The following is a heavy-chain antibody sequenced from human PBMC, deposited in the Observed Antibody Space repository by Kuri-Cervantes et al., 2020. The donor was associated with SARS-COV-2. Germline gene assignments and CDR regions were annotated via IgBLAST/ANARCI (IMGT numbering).Heavy chain of an antibody. CDR3: AKVVSYRYYYYMDV. CDR2: IRYDGSNK. CDR1: GFTFSSYC. Sequence: GESLKISCAASGFTFSSYCMHWVRQAPGKGLEWVAFIRYDGSNKYYADSVKGRFTISRDNSKNTLYLQMNSLRAEDTAVYYCAKVVSYRYYYYMDVWGKGTTVTVSS. V-gene: IGHV3-30*02. D-gene: IGHD1-26*01. J-gene: IGHJ6*03.